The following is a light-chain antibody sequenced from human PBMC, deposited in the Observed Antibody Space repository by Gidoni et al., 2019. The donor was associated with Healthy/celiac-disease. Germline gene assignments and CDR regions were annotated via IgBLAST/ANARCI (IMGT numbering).Light chain of an antibody. Sequence: DIQMNQSPSSLSASVGDRVTITCQASQDISNYLNWYQQKPGKAPKLLIYDASNLETGVPSRFIGSGSGTDFTFTISSLQPEDIATYYCQHYDNLPYTFGQXTKLEIK. CDR2: DAS. CDR3: QHYDNLPYT. V-gene: IGKV1-33*01. J-gene: IGKJ2*01. CDR1: QDISNY.